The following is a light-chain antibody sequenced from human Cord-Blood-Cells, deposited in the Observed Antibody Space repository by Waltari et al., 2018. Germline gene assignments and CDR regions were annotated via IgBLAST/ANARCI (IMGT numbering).Light chain of an antibody. CDR2: EVS. CDR1: SSHVGSYNL. V-gene: IGLV2-23*02. Sequence: QSALTQPASVSGSPGQSITISCTGTSSHVGSYNLVSWYQQHPGKAPKLMIYEVSKRPSGVSNRFSGSKSGNTAFLTISGLQAEDEADYYCCSYAGSSTVVFGGGTKLTVL. CDR3: CSYAGSSTVV. J-gene: IGLJ2*01.